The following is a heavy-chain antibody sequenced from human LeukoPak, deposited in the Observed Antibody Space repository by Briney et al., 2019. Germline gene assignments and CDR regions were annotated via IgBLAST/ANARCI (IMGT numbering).Heavy chain of an antibody. CDR2: ISYDGSNE. Sequence: GGSLRLSCAASGFTLSSYVMHWVRQAPGNGLEWVAVISYDGSNEYYADSVKDRFTISRDNSKNTLYLPMNSLRAEDTAVYYCVYSGDYEKGYWGQGTLVTVSS. J-gene: IGHJ4*02. CDR3: VYSGDYEKGY. CDR1: GFTLSSYV. D-gene: IGHD4-17*01. V-gene: IGHV3-30*04.